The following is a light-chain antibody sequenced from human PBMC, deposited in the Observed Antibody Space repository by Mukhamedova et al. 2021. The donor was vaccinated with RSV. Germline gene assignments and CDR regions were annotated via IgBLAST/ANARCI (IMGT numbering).Light chain of an antibody. CDR2: RTS. V-gene: IGKV1-12*01. J-gene: IGKJ4*01. CDR3: QQGATFPLT. Sequence: WYQRRVHGKAPKLLIYRTSNLQSGVPSRFSGSGSGTDFTLTIDSLQPEDFATYYCQQGATFPLTFGGGIKVEIK.